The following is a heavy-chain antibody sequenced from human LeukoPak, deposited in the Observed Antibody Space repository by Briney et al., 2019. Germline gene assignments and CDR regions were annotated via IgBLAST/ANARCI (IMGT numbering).Heavy chain of an antibody. D-gene: IGHD2-15*01. Sequence: GGSLRLSCAASGFTLSTYEMTWVRQAPGKGLEWISFITSGGSPTFYADSVKGRFTTFRDTAKNSLFLQMNNLRGEDTAVYYCARDISSSTRAFDIWGQGTMVTVS. CDR3: ARDISSSTRAFDI. CDR1: GFTLSTYE. CDR2: ITSGGSPT. J-gene: IGHJ3*02. V-gene: IGHV3-48*03.